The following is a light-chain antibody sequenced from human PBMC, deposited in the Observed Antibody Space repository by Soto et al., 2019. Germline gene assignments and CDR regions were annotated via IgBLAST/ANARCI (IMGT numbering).Light chain of an antibody. CDR1: QSISNW. Sequence: DIQMTQSPSTLSASVGDRVTITCRASQSISNWLAWYQQKPGKAPKLLIYKTSNLDSGVPSRFSGSGSGTEFTLTSSSLQPEDFATYYCQQSYSTPRTFGQGTKVDIK. J-gene: IGKJ1*01. V-gene: IGKV1-5*03. CDR2: KTS. CDR3: QQSYSTPRT.